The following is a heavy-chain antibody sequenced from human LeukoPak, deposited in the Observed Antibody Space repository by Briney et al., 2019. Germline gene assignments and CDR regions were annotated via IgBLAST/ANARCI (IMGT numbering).Heavy chain of an antibody. D-gene: IGHD1-26*01. V-gene: IGHV4-38-2*01. CDR2: IYHSGST. J-gene: IGHJ4*02. CDR1: GYSISSGYY. Sequence: SETLSLTCAVSGYSISSGYYWGWIRQPPGKGLEWIGSIYHSGSTCYNPSLKSRVTISVDTSKNQFSLKLSSVTAADTAVYYCAAIVVGATKRTGRYFYYWGQGTLVTVSS. CDR3: AAIVVGATKRTGRYFYY.